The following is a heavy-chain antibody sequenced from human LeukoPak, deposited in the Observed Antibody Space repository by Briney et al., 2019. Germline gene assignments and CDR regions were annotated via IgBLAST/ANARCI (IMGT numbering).Heavy chain of an antibody. CDR3: ARVGDVVPAFDY. Sequence: GASVKVSCKASGYTFTSYYMHWVRQAPGQGLEWMGIINPSGGSTSYAQKFQGRVTMTRDMSTSTVYMELSSLRSEDTAVYYRARVGDVVPAFDYWGQGTLVTVSS. CDR1: GYTFTSYY. D-gene: IGHD2-2*01. V-gene: IGHV1-46*01. CDR2: INPSGGST. J-gene: IGHJ4*02.